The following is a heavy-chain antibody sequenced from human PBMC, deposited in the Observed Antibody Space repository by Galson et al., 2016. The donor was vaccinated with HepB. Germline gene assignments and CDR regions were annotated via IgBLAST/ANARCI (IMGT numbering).Heavy chain of an antibody. V-gene: IGHV3-23*01. D-gene: IGHD1-26*01. Sequence: SLRLSCAASGFTLNNYGMSWVRQAPGKGLEWVSGISGSGDTTYYADTVKGRFTISRDNSKNTLYLQMNSLRAEDTAIYYCAKHSSGSYSCSPLWGQGTLVTVSS. CDR2: ISGSGDTT. CDR3: AKHSSGSYSCSPL. J-gene: IGHJ4*02. CDR1: GFTLNNYG.